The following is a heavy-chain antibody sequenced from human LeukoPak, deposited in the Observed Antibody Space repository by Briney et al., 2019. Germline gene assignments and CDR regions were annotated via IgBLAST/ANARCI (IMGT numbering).Heavy chain of an antibody. Sequence: GGSLRLSCAASGFTFSDYYMTWIRQAPGKGLEWLAHINTGGRTTYCADSVKGRFTISRDNPKSSLFLQMNSLRAEDTAVYYCGRVFRVTVNPVDSWGQGTLVTVSS. V-gene: IGHV3-11*01. CDR3: GRVFRVTVNPVDS. CDR1: GFTFSDYY. J-gene: IGHJ4*02. CDR2: INTGGRTT. D-gene: IGHD4-11*01.